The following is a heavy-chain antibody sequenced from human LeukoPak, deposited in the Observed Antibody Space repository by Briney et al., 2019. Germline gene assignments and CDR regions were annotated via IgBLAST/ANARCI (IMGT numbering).Heavy chain of an antibody. V-gene: IGHV1-69*13. J-gene: IGHJ5*02. CDR2: IIPIFGTA. D-gene: IGHD1-1*01. CDR1: GGTFSSYA. Sequence: GASVKVSCKASGGTFSSYAISWVRQAPGQGLEWMGGIIPIFGTANYAQKFQGRVTITADESTSTAYMELSSLRSEDTAVYYCASSKYNWNDRNWFDPWGQGTLVTVSS. CDR3: ASSKYNWNDRNWFDP.